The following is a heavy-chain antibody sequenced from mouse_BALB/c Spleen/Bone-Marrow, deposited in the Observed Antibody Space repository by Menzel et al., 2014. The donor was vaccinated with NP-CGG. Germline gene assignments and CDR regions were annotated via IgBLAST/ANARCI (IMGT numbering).Heavy chain of an antibody. J-gene: IGHJ4*01. CDR3: ARKGAMITHYYAMDY. CDR1: GFTFSSFG. D-gene: IGHD2-4*01. V-gene: IGHV5-17*02. CDR2: ISNGSSTI. Sequence: EVQLAESGGGLVQPGGSRKLSCAASGFTFSSFGMHWVRQAPEKGLEWVAYISNGSSTIYYADTVKGRFTISRDNPKNTLFLQMTSLRSEDTAMYYCARKGAMITHYYAMDYWGQGTSVTVSS.